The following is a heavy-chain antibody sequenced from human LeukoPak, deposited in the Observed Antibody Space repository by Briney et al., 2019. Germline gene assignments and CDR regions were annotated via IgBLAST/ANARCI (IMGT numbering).Heavy chain of an antibody. J-gene: IGHJ6*02. V-gene: IGHV3-53*01. CDR2: IYSGGST. CDR3: ARERIDYGDYDYYYYGMDV. CDR1: GFTVSSNY. Sequence: PGGSLRLSCAASGFTVSSNYMSWVRQAPGKGLEWVSVIYSGGSTYYADSVKGRFTISRDNSKNTLYLQMNRLRAEDTAVYYCARERIDYGDYDYYYYGMDVWGQGTTVTVSS. D-gene: IGHD4-17*01.